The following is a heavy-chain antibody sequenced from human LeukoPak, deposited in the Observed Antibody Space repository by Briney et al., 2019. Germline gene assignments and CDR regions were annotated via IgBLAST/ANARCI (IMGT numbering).Heavy chain of an antibody. CDR3: AKVPLMNIAASANY. V-gene: IGHV3-23*01. D-gene: IGHD6-6*01. CDR2: ISGSGGST. J-gene: IGHJ4*02. Sequence: PGGSLRLSCAASGFTFSSYAMSWVRQAPGKGLEWVSAISGSGGSTYYADSVKGRFTISRDNSKNTLYLQMNSLRAEDTAVYYCAKVPLMNIAASANYWGQGTLVTVSS. CDR1: GFTFSSYA.